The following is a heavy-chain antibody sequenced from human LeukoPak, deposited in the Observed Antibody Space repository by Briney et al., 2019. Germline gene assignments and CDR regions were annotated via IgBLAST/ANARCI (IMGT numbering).Heavy chain of an antibody. CDR2: IVPSGGTT. CDR3: ARGGRGYCSSTSCALDY. CDR1: GFTFSSYG. J-gene: IGHJ4*02. V-gene: IGHV3-23*01. D-gene: IGHD2-2*01. Sequence: GGSLRLSCAASGFTFSSYGMNWVRQAPGKGLEWVSGIVPSGGTTYYADSVKGRFTVSRDNSKNTLYLQMNSLRAEDTAVYYCARGGRGYCSSTSCALDYWGQGTLVTVSS.